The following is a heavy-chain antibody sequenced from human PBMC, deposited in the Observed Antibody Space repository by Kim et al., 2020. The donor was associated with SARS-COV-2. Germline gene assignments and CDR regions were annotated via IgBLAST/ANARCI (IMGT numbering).Heavy chain of an antibody. Sequence: GGSLRLSCAASGFTFSSYAMHWVRQAPGKGLEWVAVISYDGSNKYYADSVKGRFTISRDNSKNTLYLQMNSLRAEDTAVYYCARDLLLTTVTTWDYYYYYGMDVWGQGTTVTVSS. CDR2: ISYDGSNK. CDR1: GFTFSSYA. J-gene: IGHJ6*02. V-gene: IGHV3-30*04. D-gene: IGHD4-17*01. CDR3: ARDLLLTTVTTWDYYYYYGMDV.